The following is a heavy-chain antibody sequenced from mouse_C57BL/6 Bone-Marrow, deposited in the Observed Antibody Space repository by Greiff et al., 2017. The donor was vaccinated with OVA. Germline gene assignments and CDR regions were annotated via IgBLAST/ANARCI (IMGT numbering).Heavy chain of an antibody. CDR3: ASPLYYGSSYDDY. D-gene: IGHD1-1*01. J-gene: IGHJ2*01. Sequence: VQLQQSGPELVKPGASVKISCKASGYAFSSSWMNWVKQRPGKGLEWIGRIYPGDGDTNYNGKIKGKATLTADKSSSTAYMHLSSLTSEDSAVYFCASPLYYGSSYDDYGGQGTTLTVSS. CDR2: IYPGDGDT. CDR1: GYAFSSSW. V-gene: IGHV1-82*01.